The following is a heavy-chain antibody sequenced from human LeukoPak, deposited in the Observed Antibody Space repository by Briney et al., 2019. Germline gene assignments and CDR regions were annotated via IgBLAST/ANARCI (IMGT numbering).Heavy chain of an antibody. J-gene: IGHJ4*02. Sequence: PGGSLRLSCAASGFTFSSYWMSWVRQAPGKGLEWVANLKQDGSEKYYVDSVKGRFTISRDSAKNSLYLQMNSLRAEDAAVYYCARDHTTEFGTYYYDSSGYFDYWGQGTLVTVSS. CDR3: ARDHTTEFGTYYYDSSGYFDY. CDR2: LKQDGSEK. V-gene: IGHV3-7*01. CDR1: GFTFSSYW. D-gene: IGHD3-22*01.